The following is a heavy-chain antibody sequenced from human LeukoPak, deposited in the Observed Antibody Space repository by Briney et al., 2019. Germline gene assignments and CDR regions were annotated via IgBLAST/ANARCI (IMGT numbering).Heavy chain of an antibody. CDR3: AREGTAGTNLNWFDP. J-gene: IGHJ5*02. CDR2: ISYSGST. CDR1: GGSISSYY. D-gene: IGHD1-1*01. V-gene: IGHV4-59*01. Sequence: HPSETLSLTCTVSGGSISSYYWSWIRQPPGKGLEWIGYISYSGSTNFNPSLKSRVTISVDTSKNQFSLKLSSVTAADTAVHYCAREGTAGTNLNWFDPWGQGTLVTVSS.